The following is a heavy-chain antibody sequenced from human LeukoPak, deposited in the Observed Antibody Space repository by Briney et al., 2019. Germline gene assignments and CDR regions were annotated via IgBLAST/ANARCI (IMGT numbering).Heavy chain of an antibody. Sequence: ASVKVSCKASGYTFTTYYMHWVRQAPGQGLEWMGIMNPSGGRTSYAQKFQGRVTMTRDMSTSTAYMELRSLRSDDTAVYYCARDWVYYMDVWGKGTTVSISS. D-gene: IGHD3-16*01. V-gene: IGHV1-46*01. CDR2: MNPSGGRT. J-gene: IGHJ6*03. CDR1: GYTFTTYY. CDR3: ARDWVYYMDV.